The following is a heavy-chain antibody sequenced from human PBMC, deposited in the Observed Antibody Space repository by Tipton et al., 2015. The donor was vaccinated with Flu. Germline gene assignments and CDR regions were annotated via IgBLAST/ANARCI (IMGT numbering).Heavy chain of an antibody. J-gene: IGHJ4*02. D-gene: IGHD2-21*02. CDR3: ARGRFCDDSDCYSSGWSPKYYFDY. CDR2: IGTAGDT. Sequence: SLRLSCAASGFTFSNYDMHWVRQTSGKGLEWVSAIGTAGDTHYSASVMGRFTISRENVKDSLYLQMKSLRAADAAIYYCARGRFCDDSDCYSSGWSPKYYFDYWGQGALVTVSS. CDR1: GFTFSNYD. V-gene: IGHV3-13*01.